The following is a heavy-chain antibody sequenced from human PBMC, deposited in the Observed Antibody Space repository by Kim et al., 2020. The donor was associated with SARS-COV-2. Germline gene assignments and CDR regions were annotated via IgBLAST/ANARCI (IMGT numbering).Heavy chain of an antibody. J-gene: IGHJ6*02. Sequence: GGSLRLSCAASGFTFDDYAMHWVRQAPGKGLEWVSLISGDGGSTYYADSVKGRFTISRDNSKNSLYLQMNSLRTEDTALYYCAKVRGATLNYYGMDVWGQGTTVTVSS. CDR2: ISGDGGST. CDR3: AKVRGATLNYYGMDV. D-gene: IGHD1-26*01. V-gene: IGHV3-43*02. CDR1: GFTFDDYA.